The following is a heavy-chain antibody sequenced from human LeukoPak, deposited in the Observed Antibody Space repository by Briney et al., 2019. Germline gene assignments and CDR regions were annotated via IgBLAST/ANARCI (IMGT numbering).Heavy chain of an antibody. J-gene: IGHJ4*02. CDR1: GGSISSYY. CDR2: IYYRGST. Sequence: PSETLSLTCTVSGGSISSYYWSWIRQPPGKGLEWIGYIYYRGSTNYNPSLKSRVTISVDTSKNQFSLKLSSVTAADTAVYYCARGNYLDYWGQGTLVTVSS. CDR3: ARGNYLDY. V-gene: IGHV4-59*01.